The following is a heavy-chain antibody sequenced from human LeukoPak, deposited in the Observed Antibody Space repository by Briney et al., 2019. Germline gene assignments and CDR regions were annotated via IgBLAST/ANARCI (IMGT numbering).Heavy chain of an antibody. Sequence: GGSLRLSCAASGFTFSSYSMNWVRQAPGKGLEWVSSISSSSSYIYYADSVKGRFTISRDNAKNSLYLQMNSLRAEDTAVYYCARSPQGPLRYFDWLSPGVDYWGQGTLVTVSS. V-gene: IGHV3-21*01. D-gene: IGHD3-9*01. CDR3: ARSPQGPLRYFDWLSPGVDY. J-gene: IGHJ4*02. CDR1: GFTFSSYS. CDR2: ISSSSSYI.